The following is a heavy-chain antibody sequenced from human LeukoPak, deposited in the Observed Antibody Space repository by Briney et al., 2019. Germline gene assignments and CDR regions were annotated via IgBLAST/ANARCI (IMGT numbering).Heavy chain of an antibody. D-gene: IGHD5/OR15-5a*01. CDR2: IWYDGNNI. CDR3: ARESTRGISPDY. J-gene: IGHJ4*02. V-gene: IGHV3-33*01. CDR1: GFTFSSYA. Sequence: GRSLRLSCAASGFTFSSYAMHWVRQAPGKGLEWVAVIWYDGNNIYYVDSVKGRFTISRDNSKNKLYLQMNSLRAEDTAVYCCARESTRGISPDYWGQGTLVTVSS.